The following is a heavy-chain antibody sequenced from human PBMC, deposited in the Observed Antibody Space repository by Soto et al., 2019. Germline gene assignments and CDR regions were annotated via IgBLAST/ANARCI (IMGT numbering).Heavy chain of an antibody. V-gene: IGHV3-21*01. CDR1: GFTFVSYS. D-gene: IGHD1-26*01. CDR2: ISSSSSYI. J-gene: IGHJ3*02. CDR3: ARVKKGARDAFDI. Sequence: GGSLRLSCAASGFTFVSYSMNFFRHSPLKWLEWVSSISSSSSYIYYADSVKGRFTISRDNAKNSLYLQMNSLRAEDTAVYYCARVKKGARDAFDIWGQGTMVTVSS.